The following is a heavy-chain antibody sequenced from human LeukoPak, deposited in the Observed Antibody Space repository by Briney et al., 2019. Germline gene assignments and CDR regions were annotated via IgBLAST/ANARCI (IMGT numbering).Heavy chain of an antibody. J-gene: IGHJ4*02. CDR3: ARDKRHSYGRYFDP. Sequence: PSETLSLTCSVSGDSISTYHWNWIRRPPGKGLEWIGYMQSTGISKYNPSLKSRVNIFVDTSKNQFVLNLRSVTAADTAVYYCARDKRHSYGRYFDPWGQGMLVTVSS. V-gene: IGHV4-59*01. D-gene: IGHD5-18*01. CDR1: GDSISTYH. CDR2: MQSTGIS.